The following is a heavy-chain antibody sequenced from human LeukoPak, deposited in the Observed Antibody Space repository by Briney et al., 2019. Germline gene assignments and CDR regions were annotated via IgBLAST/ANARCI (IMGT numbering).Heavy chain of an antibody. CDR3: ARESHDYYDSKVGAFDI. Sequence: GGSLRLSCAASGFTFGSYGMHWVRQAPGKGLEWVAFIRYDGSNKYYADSVKGRFTISRDNAKNSLYLQMNSLRAEDTAVYYCARESHDYYDSKVGAFDIWGQGTMVTVSS. J-gene: IGHJ3*02. CDR1: GFTFGSYG. CDR2: IRYDGSNK. D-gene: IGHD3-22*01. V-gene: IGHV3-30*02.